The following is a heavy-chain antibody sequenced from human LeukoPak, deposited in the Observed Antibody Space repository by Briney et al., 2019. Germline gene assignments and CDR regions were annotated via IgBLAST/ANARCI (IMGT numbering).Heavy chain of an antibody. J-gene: IGHJ4*02. D-gene: IGHD3-9*01. CDR1: GYSFTSYW. Sequence: GESLKISCKGSGYSFTSYWIGWVRQMPGKGLEWMGIIYPGDSDTRYSPSFQGQVTISADKSISTAYLQWSSLKASDTAMYYCARHXXLRYFDWPTNXXXGQXTXVTXXX. V-gene: IGHV5-51*01. CDR2: IYPGDSDT. CDR3: ARHXXLRYFDWPTNXX.